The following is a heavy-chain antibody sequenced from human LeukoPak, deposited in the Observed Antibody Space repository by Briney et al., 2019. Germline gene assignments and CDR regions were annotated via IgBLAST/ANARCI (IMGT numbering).Heavy chain of an antibody. J-gene: IGHJ4*02. D-gene: IGHD6-6*01. CDR3: ARVTAARAFDY. CDR1: GFTFSSYW. Sequence: GGSLRLSCAASGFTFSSYWMHWVRQAPGKGLVWVPRINTDGSSTSYADSVKGRFTISRDNAKNTLYLQMNSLRAEDTAVYYCARVTAARAFDYWGQGTLVTVSS. CDR2: INTDGSST. V-gene: IGHV3-74*01.